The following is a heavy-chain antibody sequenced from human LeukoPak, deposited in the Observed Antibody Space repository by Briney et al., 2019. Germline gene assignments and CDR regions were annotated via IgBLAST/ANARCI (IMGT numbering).Heavy chain of an antibody. V-gene: IGHV1-2*06. J-gene: IGHJ4*02. CDR1: GYTLTGYY. Sequence: ASVKVSCKTSGYTLTGYYMHWVRQAPGQGLEWMGRINPNSGGTNYAQKFQGRVTMTRDTSISTAYMELSSLRSDDTAVHWCASYSNSSLDYWGQGTLVTVSS. CDR2: INPNSGGT. CDR3: ASYSNSSLDY. D-gene: IGHD4-11*01.